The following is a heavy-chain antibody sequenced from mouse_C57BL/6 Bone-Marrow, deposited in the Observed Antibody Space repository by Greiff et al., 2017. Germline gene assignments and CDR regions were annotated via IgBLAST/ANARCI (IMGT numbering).Heavy chain of an antibody. J-gene: IGHJ4*01. CDR2: IDPSDSET. V-gene: IGHV1-52*01. CDR3: ARRLTTGDAMDY. Sequence: QVQLQQPGAELVRPGSSVKLSCKASGYTFTSYWMHWVKQRPIQGLEWIGNIDPSDSETHYNQKFKDKATLTVDKSSSTAYMQLSSLTSEDSAVYYCARRLTTGDAMDYWGQGTSVTVSS. CDR1: GYTFTSYW.